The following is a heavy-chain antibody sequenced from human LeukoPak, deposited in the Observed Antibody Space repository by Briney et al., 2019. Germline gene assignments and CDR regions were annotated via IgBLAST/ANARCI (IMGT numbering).Heavy chain of an antibody. CDR2: ISYDGSNQ. Sequence: GRSLRLSCAASGFTFSNYGTHWVRQPPGKGLEWVAIISYDGSNQYYVDSVKGRFTISRDNSKNTLYLQMNSLRAEDTAIYYCAKPEGSDYYYPPSDAFDIWGQGTMATVSS. CDR1: GFTFSNYG. CDR3: AKPEGSDYYYPPSDAFDI. J-gene: IGHJ3*02. V-gene: IGHV3-30*18. D-gene: IGHD4-17*01.